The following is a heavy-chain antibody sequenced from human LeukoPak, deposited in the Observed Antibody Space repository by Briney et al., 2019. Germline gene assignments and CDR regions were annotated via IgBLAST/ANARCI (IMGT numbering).Heavy chain of an antibody. CDR1: GGSFSGYY. CDR3: ARLRGIQLWLRYFDY. Sequence: SETLSLTCAVYGGSFSGYYWSWIRQPPGKGLEWIGEINHSGSTNYNPSLKSRVTISVDTSKNQFSLKLSSVTAADTAVYYCARLRGIQLWLRYFDYWGQGTLVTVSS. D-gene: IGHD5-18*01. J-gene: IGHJ4*02. CDR2: INHSGST. V-gene: IGHV4-34*01.